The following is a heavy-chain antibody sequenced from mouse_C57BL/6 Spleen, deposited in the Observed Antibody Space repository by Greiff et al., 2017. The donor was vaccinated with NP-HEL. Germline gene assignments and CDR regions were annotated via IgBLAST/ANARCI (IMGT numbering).Heavy chain of an antibody. CDR1: GYTFTSYG. CDR2: IYPRSGNT. V-gene: IGHV1-81*01. Sequence: QVQLQQSGAELARPGASVKLSCKASGYTFTSYGISWVKQRTGQGLEWIGEIYPRSGNTYYNEKFKGKATLTADKSSSTAYMELRSLTSEDSAVYFCASNPRFAYWGQGTLVTVSA. J-gene: IGHJ3*01. CDR3: ASNPRFAY.